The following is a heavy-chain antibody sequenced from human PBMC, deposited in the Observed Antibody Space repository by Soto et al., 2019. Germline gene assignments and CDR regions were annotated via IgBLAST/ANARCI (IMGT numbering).Heavy chain of an antibody. Sequence: GWSLRLSCASSVFTFISYAMSWVRQAPGKGLEWVSAISGSGGSTYYADSVKGRFTISRDNSKNTLYLQMNSLRAEDTAVYYCAKVLWFGEFAPEYYFDYWGQGTLVTVSS. CDR3: AKVLWFGEFAPEYYFDY. CDR1: VFTFISYA. D-gene: IGHD3-10*01. J-gene: IGHJ4*02. V-gene: IGHV3-23*01. CDR2: ISGSGGST.